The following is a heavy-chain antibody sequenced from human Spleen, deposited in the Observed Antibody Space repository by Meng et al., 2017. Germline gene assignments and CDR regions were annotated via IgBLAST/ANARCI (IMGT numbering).Heavy chain of an antibody. J-gene: IGHJ3*02. D-gene: IGHD3-10*01. Sequence: GESLKISCAASGFTFSSYAMSWVRQAPGKGLEWVSAISGSGGSTYYADSVKGRFTISRDNSKNSLSLQMNSLRAEDTAVYYCARDKLLTNDAFDIWGQGTMVTVSS. CDR2: ISGSGGST. V-gene: IGHV3-23*01. CDR1: GFTFSSYA. CDR3: ARDKLLTNDAFDI.